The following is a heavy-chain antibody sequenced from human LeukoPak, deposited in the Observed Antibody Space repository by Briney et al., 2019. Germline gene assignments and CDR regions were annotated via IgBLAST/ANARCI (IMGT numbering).Heavy chain of an antibody. D-gene: IGHD3-22*01. CDR3: AKDSGYYDSTFDY. V-gene: IGHV3-23*01. CDR1: GFTFRSYA. Sequence: GGSLRLSCAASGFTFRSYAMSWVRQAPGKGLEWVSAISGSGGSTYYADSVKGRFTISRDNSKNTLYLQMNSLRAEDTAVYYCAKDSGYYDSTFDYWGQGTLVTVSS. CDR2: ISGSGGST. J-gene: IGHJ4*02.